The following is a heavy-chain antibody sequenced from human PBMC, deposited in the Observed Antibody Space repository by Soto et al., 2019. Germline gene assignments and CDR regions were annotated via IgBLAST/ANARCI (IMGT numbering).Heavy chain of an antibody. CDR1: GLNFSSYG. CDR2: IWYDGSNK. Sequence: QVQLVESGGGVVQPGRSLRLSCAASGLNFSSYGMHWVRQAPGRGLEWVAVIWYDGSNKYYGDSVKGRFTISRDNSKNTLYLQMNSLRAVDTAVSYCASVRGVIPHYFDSWGQGPLVTVSS. J-gene: IGHJ4*02. CDR3: ASVRGVIPHYFDS. V-gene: IGHV3-33*01. D-gene: IGHD3-10*01.